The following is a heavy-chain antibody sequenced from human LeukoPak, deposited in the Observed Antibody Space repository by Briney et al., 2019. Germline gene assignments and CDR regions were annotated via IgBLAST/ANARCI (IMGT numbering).Heavy chain of an antibody. V-gene: IGHV1-2*02. CDR3: ARGGEIIGIAAGRFPGYYYYYYMDV. Sequence: ASVKVSCKASGYTFTGYYMHWVRQAPGQGLEWMGWINPNSGGTNYAQKFQGRVTMTRDTSISTAYMELSRLRSDDTAVYYCARGGEIIGIAAGRFPGYYYYYYMDVWGKGTTVTVSS. D-gene: IGHD6-13*01. CDR1: GYTFTGYY. J-gene: IGHJ6*03. CDR2: INPNSGGT.